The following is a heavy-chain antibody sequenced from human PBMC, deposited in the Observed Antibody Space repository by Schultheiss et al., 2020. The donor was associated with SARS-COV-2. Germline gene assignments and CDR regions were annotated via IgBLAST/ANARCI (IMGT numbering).Heavy chain of an antibody. J-gene: IGHJ4*02. CDR3: ARGRAMIVVVPPDY. Sequence: GGSLRLSCAASGFTFSSYGMHWVRQAPGKGLEWVAVISYDGSNKYYADSVKGRFTISRDNSKNTLYLQMNSLRAEDTAVYYCARGRAMIVVVPPDYWGQGTLVTVSS. CDR2: ISYDGSNK. V-gene: IGHV3-30*03. CDR1: GFTFSSYG. D-gene: IGHD3-22*01.